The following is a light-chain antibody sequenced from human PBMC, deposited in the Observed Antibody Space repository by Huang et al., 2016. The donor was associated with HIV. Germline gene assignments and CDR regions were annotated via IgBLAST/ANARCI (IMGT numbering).Light chain of an antibody. J-gene: IGKJ4*01. V-gene: IGKV4-1*01. CDR3: QQYYNTPLT. CDR2: GAS. CDR1: QSVLYNSNNKNY. Sequence: DIVMTQSPESLAVSLGERATINCKSSQSVLYNSNNKNYLAWYKQKPGKPPELLIKGASTRESGVPDRFSGSGSGTDFTLTISGLQTEDVAVYYCQQYYNTPLTFGGGTKVEIK.